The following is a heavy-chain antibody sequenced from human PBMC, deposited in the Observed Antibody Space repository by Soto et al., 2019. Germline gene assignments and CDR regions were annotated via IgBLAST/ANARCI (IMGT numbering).Heavy chain of an antibody. CDR2: ISWDGGSA. D-gene: IGHD5-18*01. V-gene: IGHV3-43*01. J-gene: IGHJ3*02. Sequence: GGSLRLSCAASGFTFDDHTLHWVRQAPEKGLEWVSLISWDGGSAYYADSVKGRFTISRDNIKDSLYLQMNSLRTDDTALYYCVKDGTVDGYVGAFDIWGQGTMVTVSS. CDR1: GFTFDDHT. CDR3: VKDGTVDGYVGAFDI.